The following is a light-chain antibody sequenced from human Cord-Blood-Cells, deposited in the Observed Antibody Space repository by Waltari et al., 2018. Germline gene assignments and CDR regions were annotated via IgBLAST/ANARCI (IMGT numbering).Light chain of an antibody. Sequence: QPALTQPASVSGSPGQSITISCTGTSRDVGSDNLVSWYQQHPGKAPKLMIYEGSKRPSGVSNRFSGSKSGNTAPLTFSGLQAEDEADYNCCSYAGSSSYVFGTGTKVTVL. V-gene: IGLV2-23*01. J-gene: IGLJ1*01. CDR1: SRDVGSDNL. CDR2: EGS. CDR3: CSYAGSSSYV.